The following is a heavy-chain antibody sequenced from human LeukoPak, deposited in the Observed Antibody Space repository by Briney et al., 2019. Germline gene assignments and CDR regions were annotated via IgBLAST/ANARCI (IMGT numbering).Heavy chain of an antibody. CDR3: ARNSYNWNYLDCYYIDV. J-gene: IGHJ6*03. D-gene: IGHD1-7*01. CDR2: ISSSGST. V-gene: IGHV4-61*02. CDR1: GGSISSSSYY. Sequence: SETLSLTCTVSGGSISSSSYYWRWLRQPAGKGLEWIARISSSGSTNYNPSLKSRVSISVDTSKNQFSLKQSSITAADTAVYYCARNSYNWNYLDCYYIDVWGKGTTVTVSS.